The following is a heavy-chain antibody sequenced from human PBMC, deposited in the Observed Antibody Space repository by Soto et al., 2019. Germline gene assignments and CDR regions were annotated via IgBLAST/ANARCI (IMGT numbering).Heavy chain of an antibody. CDR3: AREVNVVALSHAFDI. J-gene: IGHJ3*02. D-gene: IGHD2-8*01. CDR1: GDSISSENYF. V-gene: IGHV4-30-4*01. Sequence: QVQLQESGPGLVKPSQTLSLICTVSGDSISSENYFWSWIRQPPGQGLEWVGYISNRGTPYYNPSLKSRVTISLVMSKTRFSRDMSSATAADPAVYYWAREVNVVALSHAFDIWGQGTMVTVSS. CDR2: ISNRGTP.